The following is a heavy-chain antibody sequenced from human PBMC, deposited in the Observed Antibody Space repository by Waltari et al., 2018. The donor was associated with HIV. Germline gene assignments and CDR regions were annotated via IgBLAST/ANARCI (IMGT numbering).Heavy chain of an antibody. D-gene: IGHD3-22*01. J-gene: IGHJ4*02. CDR3: AKDPYYYDSSGYADYFDY. CDR2: ISYDGSNK. Sequence: QVQLVESGGGVVQPGRSLRLSCAASGFTFSSTGLPRVRQAPGKGLEWVAVISYDGSNKYYADSVKGRFTISRDNSKNTLYLQMNSLRAEDTAVYYCAKDPYYYDSSGYADYFDYWGQGTLVTVSS. CDR1: GFTFSSTG. V-gene: IGHV3-30*18.